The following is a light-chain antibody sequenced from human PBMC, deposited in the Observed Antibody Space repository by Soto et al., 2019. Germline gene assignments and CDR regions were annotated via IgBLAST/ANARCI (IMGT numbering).Light chain of an antibody. CDR3: LQQNSYPLT. J-gene: IGKJ4*01. CDR1: QGIRND. Sequence: IQMTQSPSSLSASVGDRVTITCRASQGIRNDLGWYQQKPGKAPKRLIYAASRLQSGVPSXSXXXXXXXXXTLTISSLQPEDFGTYYCLQQNSYPLTFGGGTRVDIK. CDR2: AAS. V-gene: IGKV1-17*01.